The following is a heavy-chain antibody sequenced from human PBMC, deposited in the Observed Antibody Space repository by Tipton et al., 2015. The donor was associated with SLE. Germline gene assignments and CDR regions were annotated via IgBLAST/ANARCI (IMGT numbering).Heavy chain of an antibody. D-gene: IGHD3-22*01. CDR3: AGVVVVISDAFDI. Sequence: TLSLTCTVSGGSISISIYYWGWIRQPPGKGLEWIGSINYSGITYYNPSLKSRVTISVDTSKNQFSLNLSSVTAADTAVYYCAGVVVVISDAFDIWGQGTMVTVSS. CDR1: GGSISISIYY. CDR2: INYSGIT. J-gene: IGHJ3*02. V-gene: IGHV4-39*07.